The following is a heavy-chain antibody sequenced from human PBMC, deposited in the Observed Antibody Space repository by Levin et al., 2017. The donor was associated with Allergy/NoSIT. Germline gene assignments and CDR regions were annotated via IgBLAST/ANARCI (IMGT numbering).Heavy chain of an antibody. V-gene: IGHV4-30-4*01. CDR2: IYYSGNT. J-gene: IGHJ4*02. CDR1: GGSLSSGDFY. Sequence: SETLSLTCTVSGGSLSSGDFYWSWIRQPPGTGLEWIGYIYYSGNTYYNPSLKSRLSMSVDTSKNQFSLRLTSLTVADTAVYYCARGNRGFDYWGQGTLVTVSS. CDR3: ARGNRGFDY.